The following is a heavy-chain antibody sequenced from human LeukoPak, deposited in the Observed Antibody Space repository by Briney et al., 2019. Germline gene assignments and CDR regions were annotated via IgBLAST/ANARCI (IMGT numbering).Heavy chain of an antibody. D-gene: IGHD3-10*01. Sequence: SETLSLTCAVYGGSFSGYYWSWIRQPPGKGLEWIGEINHSGSTNYNPSLKSRVTISVDTSKNQFSLKLSSVTAADTAVYYCARERAGLDIWGQGTMVTVSS. CDR2: INHSGST. CDR1: GGSFSGYY. J-gene: IGHJ3*02. V-gene: IGHV4-34*01. CDR3: ARERAGLDI.